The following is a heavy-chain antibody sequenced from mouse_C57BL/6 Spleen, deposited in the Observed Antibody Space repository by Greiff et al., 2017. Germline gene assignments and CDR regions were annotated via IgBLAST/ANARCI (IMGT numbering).Heavy chain of an antibody. CDR1: GFTFSSYG. J-gene: IGHJ3*01. CDR3: ASNEAWFAY. Sequence: EVKLMESGGDLVKPGGSLKISCAASGFTFSSYGMSWVRQTPDKRLEWVATISSGGSYTYYPDSVKGRFTISRDNAKNTLYLQMSSLESEDTAMYYCASNEAWFAYWGQGTLVTVSA. CDR2: ISSGGSYT. V-gene: IGHV5-6*01.